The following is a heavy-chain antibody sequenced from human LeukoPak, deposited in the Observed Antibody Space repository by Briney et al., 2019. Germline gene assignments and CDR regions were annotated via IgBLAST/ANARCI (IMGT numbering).Heavy chain of an antibody. D-gene: IGHD4-17*01. Sequence: GGSLRLSCAASGFTFSSYAMHWVRQAPGKGLEWVAVISYDGSNKYYADSVKGRFTVSSDNSKSTLYLQMNSLRAEDTAVYYCAKDITVSSWGQGTLVTVSS. J-gene: IGHJ4*02. CDR3: AKDITVSS. V-gene: IGHV3-30-3*01. CDR1: GFTFSSYA. CDR2: ISYDGSNK.